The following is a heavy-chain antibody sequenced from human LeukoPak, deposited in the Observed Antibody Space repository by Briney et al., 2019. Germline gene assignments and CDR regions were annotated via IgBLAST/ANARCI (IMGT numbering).Heavy chain of an antibody. Sequence: ASVKVSCKASGYTFTSYGISWVRQAPGQGLEWMGLISAYNGNTNYAQKLQGRVTMTTDTSTSTAYMELRSLRSDDTAVYYCARDRPDYYDSSSYYDDAFDIWGQGTMVTVSS. CDR1: GYTFTSYG. V-gene: IGHV1-18*01. CDR2: ISAYNGNT. J-gene: IGHJ3*02. D-gene: IGHD3-22*01. CDR3: ARDRPDYYDSSSYYDDAFDI.